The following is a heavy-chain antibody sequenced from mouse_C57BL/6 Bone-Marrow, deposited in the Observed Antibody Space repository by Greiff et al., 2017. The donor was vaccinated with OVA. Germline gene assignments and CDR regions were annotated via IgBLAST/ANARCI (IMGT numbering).Heavy chain of an antibody. CDR3: ARSARIYWYFDV. Sequence: VQLQQSGAELVRPGTSVKVSCKASGYAFTNYLIEWVKQRPGQGLEWIGVINPGSGGTNYNEKFKGKATLTADKSSSTAYMQLSSLTSEDSAVYFCARSARIYWYFDVWGTGTTVTVSS. CDR2: INPGSGGT. V-gene: IGHV1-54*01. J-gene: IGHJ1*03. CDR1: GYAFTNYL.